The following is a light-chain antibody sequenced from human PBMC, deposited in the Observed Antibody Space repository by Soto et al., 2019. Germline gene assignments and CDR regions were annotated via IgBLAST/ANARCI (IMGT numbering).Light chain of an antibody. Sequence: VMTQSPATLPVSPGERATLSCWASETVATNLAWYQQKPGQAPRLLIPGAFTRAAGISDRSRGSGSGTEFTLTISSLRSEDSAIYYCQQYFEWPPMTFGQGTKVEI. V-gene: IGKV3-15*01. CDR3: QQYFEWPPMT. CDR2: GAF. J-gene: IGKJ1*01. CDR1: ETVATN.